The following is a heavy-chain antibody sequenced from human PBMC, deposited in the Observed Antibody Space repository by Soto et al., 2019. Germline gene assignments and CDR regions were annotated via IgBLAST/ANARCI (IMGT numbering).Heavy chain of an antibody. CDR2: IFYTGST. V-gene: IGHV4-59*01. J-gene: IGHJ5*02. D-gene: IGHD2-21*01. Sequence: SETLSLTCTVSGGSISRYFWSWIRRSPGKGLEWIGYIFYTGSTTYNPSLKSRVTISIDTSKNQFSLKLSSLTAADTAVYYCAHFSDLEWFDPWGQGTLVTVSS. CDR1: GGSISRYF. CDR3: AHFSDLEWFDP.